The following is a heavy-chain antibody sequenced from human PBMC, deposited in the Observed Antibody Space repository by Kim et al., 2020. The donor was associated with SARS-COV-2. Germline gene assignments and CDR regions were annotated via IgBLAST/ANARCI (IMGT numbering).Heavy chain of an antibody. V-gene: IGHV4-39*01. J-gene: IGHJ6*02. CDR3: ANTGGQGSFYGMDV. CDR1: GGYINSNTYF. Sequence: SETLSLTCTVSGGYINSNTYFWVWIRQPPGKGLEWIASVFYSGSTYYNPSLKSRVTVSVDTSKSQFFLKLTSVTAADTAIYYCANTGGQGSFYGMDVWGQGTSVTVSS. D-gene: IGHD6-13*01. CDR2: VFYSGST.